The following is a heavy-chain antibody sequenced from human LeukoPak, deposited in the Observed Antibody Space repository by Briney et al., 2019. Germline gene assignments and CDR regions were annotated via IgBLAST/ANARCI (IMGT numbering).Heavy chain of an antibody. Sequence: ASVKVSCKTSGYTFTDTGNYMHWVRQAPGQGPEWMGWMNPNSGGTNYAQNFQGRVTMTRDTSISTAYMELSRLTSGDTAVYYCARGLLRELLGLDYWGQGTLVTVSS. V-gene: IGHV1-2*02. CDR3: ARGLLRELLGLDY. D-gene: IGHD3-10*01. CDR2: MNPNSGGT. J-gene: IGHJ4*02. CDR1: GYTFTDTGNY.